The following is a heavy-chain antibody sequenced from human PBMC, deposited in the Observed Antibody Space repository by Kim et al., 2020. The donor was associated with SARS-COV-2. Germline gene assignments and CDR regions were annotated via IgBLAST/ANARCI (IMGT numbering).Heavy chain of an antibody. V-gene: IGHV3-23*01. J-gene: IGHJ5*02. Sequence: GGSLRLSCAASGFTFSSYGMSWVRQAPGKGLEWVSGISGSGSSTAISGSGSSTYYADSVKGRFTISRDNSKNTLYLQMNSLRAEDTAVYYCAKDGFWDWNWGVPPKPENWFDPWGQGTLVTVSS. CDR1: GFTFSSYG. D-gene: IGHD1-7*01. CDR2: ISGSGSST. CDR3: AKDGFWDWNWGVPPKPENWFDP.